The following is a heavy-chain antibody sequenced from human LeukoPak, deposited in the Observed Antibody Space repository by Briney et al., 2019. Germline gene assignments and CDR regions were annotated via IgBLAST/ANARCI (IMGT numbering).Heavy chain of an antibody. CDR3: ARGHRITIFGVVIIVGNWFDP. J-gene: IGHJ5*02. CDR2: INHSGST. Sequence: PSETLSLTCAVYGGSFSGYYCSWIRQPPGKGLEWIGEINHSGSTNYNPSLKSRVTISVDTSKNQFSLKLSSVTAADTAVYYCARGHRITIFGVVIIVGNWFDPWGQGTLVTVSS. V-gene: IGHV4-34*01. CDR1: GGSFSGYY. D-gene: IGHD3-3*01.